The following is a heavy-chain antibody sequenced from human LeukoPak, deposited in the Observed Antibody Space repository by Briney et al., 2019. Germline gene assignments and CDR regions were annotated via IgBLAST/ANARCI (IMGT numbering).Heavy chain of an antibody. Sequence: PSETLSLTCTVSGGSISSYYWSWIRQPPGKGLEWIGYIYYSGSTNYNPSLKSRVTISVDTSKNQFSLKLSSVTAADTAVYCCARVVSGSYVDYWGQGTPVTVSS. CDR2: IYYSGST. D-gene: IGHD3-16*01. CDR3: ARVVSGSYVDY. CDR1: GGSISSYY. J-gene: IGHJ4*02. V-gene: IGHV4-59*01.